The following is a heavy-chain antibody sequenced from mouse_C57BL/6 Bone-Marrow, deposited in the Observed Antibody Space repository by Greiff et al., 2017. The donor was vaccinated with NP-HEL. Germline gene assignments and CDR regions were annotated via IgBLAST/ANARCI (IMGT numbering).Heavy chain of an antibody. Sequence: QVQLQQSGAELARPGASVKLSCKASGYTFTSYGISWVKQRTGQGLEWIGEIYPRSGNTYYNEKFKGTATLTADKSSSTAYMELRSLTSEDSAVYFCARKDGYYLFYYAMDYWGQGTSVTVSS. V-gene: IGHV1-81*01. CDR2: IYPRSGNT. D-gene: IGHD2-3*01. CDR3: ARKDGYYLFYYAMDY. CDR1: GYTFTSYG. J-gene: IGHJ4*01.